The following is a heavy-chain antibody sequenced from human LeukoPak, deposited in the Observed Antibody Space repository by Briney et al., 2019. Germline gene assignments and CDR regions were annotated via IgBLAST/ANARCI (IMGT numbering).Heavy chain of an antibody. CDR2: INHSGST. V-gene: IGHV4-34*01. J-gene: IGHJ6*02. CDR1: GESFSGYY. D-gene: IGHD3-22*01. CDR3: ARDPTYYDSNGHAFPPYYYYGMDV. Sequence: SETLSLTCAVYGESFSGYYWTWIRQPPGKGLEWIGEINHSGSTNYNPSLKSRVTISVDTSKNQFSLKLSSVAAADTAVYYCARDPTYYDSNGHAFPPYYYYGMDVWGQGTTVTVSS.